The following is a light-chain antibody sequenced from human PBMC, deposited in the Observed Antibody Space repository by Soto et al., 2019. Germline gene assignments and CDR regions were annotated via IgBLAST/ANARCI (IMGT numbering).Light chain of an antibody. CDR3: VLYMGRGIWV. CDR2: STD. Sequence: QAVVTQEPSFSVSPGRTVTLTCGLSSGSVSTTYYPTWYQQTPGQAPRTLIYSTDTRSSGVPDRFSGSILGNKAALTITGAKADDESVYYCVLYMGRGIWVFGGGTKLTVL. J-gene: IGLJ3*02. CDR1: SGSVSTTYY. V-gene: IGLV8-61*01.